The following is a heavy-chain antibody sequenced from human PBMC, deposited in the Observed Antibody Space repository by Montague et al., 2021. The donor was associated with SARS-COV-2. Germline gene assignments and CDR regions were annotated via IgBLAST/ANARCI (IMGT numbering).Heavy chain of an antibody. CDR1: GASIESGNW. CDR2: ILHTEST. Sequence: SETLSLTCTVSGASIESGNWWSWVRQTPGKGLEWIGEILHTESTNFNPSLKTRVAMSVDKSRNQFSLKLTSLTAADTAVYYCATGINYYDFLALQSWGQGALGIVPS. V-gene: IGHV4-4*02. CDR3: ATGINYYDFLALQS. D-gene: IGHD3/OR15-3a*01. J-gene: IGHJ4*02.